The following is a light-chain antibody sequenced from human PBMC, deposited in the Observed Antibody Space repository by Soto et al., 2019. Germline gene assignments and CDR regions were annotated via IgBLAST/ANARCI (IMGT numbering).Light chain of an antibody. J-gene: IGKJ5*01. V-gene: IGKV3-11*01. CDR1: QSVDGIV. CDR2: DAS. Sequence: IMLTQTPRTLSLSPVERSTLSCMAIQSVDGIVLAGYQQKPGQATRVLISDASNRATGIPARFSGSGSGTDFTLTISRLETEDFAVYYCQQRSNRPPITFGQGTRLEI. CDR3: QQRSNRPPIT.